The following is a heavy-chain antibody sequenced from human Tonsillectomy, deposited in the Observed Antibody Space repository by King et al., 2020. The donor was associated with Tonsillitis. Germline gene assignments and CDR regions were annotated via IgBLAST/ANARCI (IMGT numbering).Heavy chain of an antibody. J-gene: IGHJ4*02. CDR2: IYYSGST. CDR3: ARHPYYYYASRDYSGAFDS. D-gene: IGHD3-22*01. CDR1: GGSISSTSYY. V-gene: IGHV4-39*01. Sequence: LQLQESGPGLLKPSETLSLTCSVAGGSISSTSYYWGWIRQPPGKGLEWIGSIYYSGSTYYNPSLKSRVTISVDTSKHQFSLKLRSVTAADTAVYSCARHPYYYYASRDYSGAFDSWGQGTLVTVSS.